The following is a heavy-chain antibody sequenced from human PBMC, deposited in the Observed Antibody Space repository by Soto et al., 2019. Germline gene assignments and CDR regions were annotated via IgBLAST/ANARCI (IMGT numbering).Heavy chain of an antibody. CDR1: GYIFTDYA. V-gene: IGHV1-3*04. D-gene: IGHD3-10*01. J-gene: IGHJ5*02. CDR2: INSAKGNT. Sequence: ASVKVSCKTSGYIFTDYAMYWLRQAPGQRPEWMGWINSAKGNTKYSQKFQGRVTITRDTSATTVYMEVRSLKPEDTAVYHCARDPSLRGRSWFAPWGQGTLVTVSS. CDR3: ARDPSLRGRSWFAP.